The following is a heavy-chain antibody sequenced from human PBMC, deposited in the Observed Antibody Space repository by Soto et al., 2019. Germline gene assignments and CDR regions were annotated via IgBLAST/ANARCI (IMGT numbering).Heavy chain of an antibody. Sequence: EVQILESGGGLVQPGGSLRLSCAASGFTFSSYAMYWVRQAPGKGLGWVSGISDSGTGTYYADSVKGRCTISRDNSKNTVYLQMKSLRAEDTAVYYCAKDHTVVIRDAFDIWGQGTIVNVSS. D-gene: IGHD3-22*01. CDR2: ISDSGTGT. CDR3: AKDHTVVIRDAFDI. V-gene: IGHV3-23*01. CDR1: GFTFSSYA. J-gene: IGHJ3*02.